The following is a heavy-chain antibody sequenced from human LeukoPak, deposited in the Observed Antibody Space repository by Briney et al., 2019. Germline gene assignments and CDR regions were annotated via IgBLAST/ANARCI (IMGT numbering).Heavy chain of an antibody. CDR2: ISSSGSTI. CDR1: GCTFSSYE. CDR3: ARALAVAGTFDY. Sequence: GGSLRLSCAASGCTFSSYEMNWVRQAPGKGLEWVSYISSSGSTIYYADSVKGRFTISRDNAKNSLYLQMNSLRAEDTAVYYCARALAVAGTFDYWGQGTLVTVSS. J-gene: IGHJ4*02. D-gene: IGHD6-19*01. V-gene: IGHV3-48*03.